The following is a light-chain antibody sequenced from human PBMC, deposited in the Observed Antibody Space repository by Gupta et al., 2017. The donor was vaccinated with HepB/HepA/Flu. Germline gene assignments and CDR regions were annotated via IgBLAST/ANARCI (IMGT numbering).Light chain of an antibody. V-gene: IGLV1-51*02. CDR1: SSNIGNNY. Sequence: QSVLTQPPSVSAAPGQKVTISCSGSSSNIGNNYVSWYQQLPGTAPKLLIYENNKRPSGIPGRFSGSKSGTSATLGITGLQTGDEADYYCGTWDSSLSYVVFGGGTKLTVL. CDR3: GTWDSSLSYVV. J-gene: IGLJ2*01. CDR2: ENN.